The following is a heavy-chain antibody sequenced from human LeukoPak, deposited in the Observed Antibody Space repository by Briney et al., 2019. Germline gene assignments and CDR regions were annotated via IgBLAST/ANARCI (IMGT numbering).Heavy chain of an antibody. Sequence: SGGSVRLSCAASGFIFDNYAMSWVRQAPGKGLEGVSTITGSGGRTYWADSVRGRFTIARDNSNNTLSLQMKSLRAEDTALYHWAKGTCTSTSCYGNAFDIWGQGTVVTVSS. CDR3: AKGTCTSTSCYGNAFDI. V-gene: IGHV3-23*01. CDR2: ITGSGGRT. D-gene: IGHD2/OR15-2a*01. J-gene: IGHJ3*02. CDR1: GFIFDNYA.